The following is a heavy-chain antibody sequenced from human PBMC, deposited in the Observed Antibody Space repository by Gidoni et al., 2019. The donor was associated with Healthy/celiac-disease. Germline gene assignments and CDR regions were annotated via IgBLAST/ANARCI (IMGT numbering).Heavy chain of an antibody. CDR2: ISYDGSNK. CDR1: GFTFRSYG. J-gene: IGHJ4*02. V-gene: IGHV3-30*18. Sequence: QVQLVESGGGVVQPGRSLRLSCAASGFTFRSYGMHWVRQAPGTGLEWVAVISYDGSNKYYADSVKGRFTISRDNSKNTLYLQMNSLRAEDTAVYYCAKAAQQWLAAYFDYWGQGTLVTVSS. D-gene: IGHD6-19*01. CDR3: AKAAQQWLAAYFDY.